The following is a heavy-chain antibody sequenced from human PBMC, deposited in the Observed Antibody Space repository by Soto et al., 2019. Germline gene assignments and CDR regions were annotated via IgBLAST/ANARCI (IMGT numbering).Heavy chain of an antibody. V-gene: IGHV1-3*01. D-gene: IGHD6-13*01. Sequence: ASVKVCCKASGYTFTSYARHWVRQAPGQRLEWMGWINAGNGNIKYSQKFQGRITITRDTSASTAYMERSSLRAEDTAVYYCAREGSSSWYFRGGVLGLSYYYGMDVWGQGTTVTVSS. CDR1: GYTFTSYA. J-gene: IGHJ6*02. CDR3: AREGSSSWYFRGGVLGLSYYYGMDV. CDR2: INAGNGNI.